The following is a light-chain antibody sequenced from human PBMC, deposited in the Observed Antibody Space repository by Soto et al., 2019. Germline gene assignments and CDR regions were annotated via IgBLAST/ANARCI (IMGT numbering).Light chain of an antibody. CDR3: QQYDNSQRT. CDR1: QSVGSD. Sequence: EIVMTQSPATLSVSPGERATLSCRASQSVGSDLAWYQQKPGQAPRLVIFGASSRATGIPDRFSGSGSGTDFTLTISRLEAEDFAVYYCQQYDNSQRTFGQGTKVDIK. V-gene: IGKV3D-15*01. CDR2: GAS. J-gene: IGKJ1*01.